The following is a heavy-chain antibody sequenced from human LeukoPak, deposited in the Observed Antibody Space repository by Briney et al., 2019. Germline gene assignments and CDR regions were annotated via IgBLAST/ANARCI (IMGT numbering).Heavy chain of an antibody. Sequence: PGGSLRLSCAASGFTFSDYYMSWIRQAPGKGLEWVAVIWYDGSNKYYADSVKGRFTISRDNSKNALYLQMNSLRAEDTAVYYCARDRGSITMIPHYFDYWGQGTLVTVSS. CDR2: IWYDGSNK. CDR3: ARDRGSITMIPHYFDY. V-gene: IGHV3-33*08. D-gene: IGHD3-22*01. J-gene: IGHJ4*02. CDR1: GFTFSDYY.